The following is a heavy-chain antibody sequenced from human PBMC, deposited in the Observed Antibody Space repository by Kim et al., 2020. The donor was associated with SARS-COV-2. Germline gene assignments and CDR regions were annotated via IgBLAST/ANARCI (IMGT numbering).Heavy chain of an antibody. D-gene: IGHD3-10*01. CDR1: GFTFDDYA. J-gene: IGHJ3*02. Sequence: GGSLRLSCAASGFTFDDYAMHWVRQAPGKGLEWVSLISGDGGSTYYADSVKGRFTISRDNSKNSLYLQMNSLRTEDTALYYCAKDKGGYSGSYAFDIWGQGTMVTVSS. CDR3: AKDKGGYSGSYAFDI. CDR2: ISGDGGST. V-gene: IGHV3-43*02.